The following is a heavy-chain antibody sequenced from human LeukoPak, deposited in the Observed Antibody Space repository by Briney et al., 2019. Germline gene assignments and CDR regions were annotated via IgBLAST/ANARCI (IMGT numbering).Heavy chain of an antibody. CDR2: ISSSSGTI. CDR3: ARSLCYDTGCSFDN. Sequence: GGSLRLSCAASGFTFSDYGMNWVCQAPGKGLEWVAYISSSSGTIYYADSVKGRFTVSRDNAKNSLFLQMTGLRAADTAVHYCARSLCYDTGCSFDNWGQGTLVAVSS. J-gene: IGHJ4*02. D-gene: IGHD3-3*01. V-gene: IGHV3-48*04. CDR1: GFTFSDYG.